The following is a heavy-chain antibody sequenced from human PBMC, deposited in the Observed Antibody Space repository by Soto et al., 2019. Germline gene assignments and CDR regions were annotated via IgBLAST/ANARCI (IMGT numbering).Heavy chain of an antibody. D-gene: IGHD3-10*01. Sequence: QVQLVESGGGLVKPGGSLRLSCAASGLTFSDHYMTWIRQAPGKGLEWISYISSSAGTIYYADSVKGRFTISRDNAKNSLYLQMTNLRAEDTAVYYCARAPYFGSGTYYCYALAVWGQGTTVTVSS. CDR2: ISSSAGTI. CDR1: GLTFSDHY. V-gene: IGHV3-11*01. J-gene: IGHJ6*02. CDR3: ARAPYFGSGTYYCYALAV.